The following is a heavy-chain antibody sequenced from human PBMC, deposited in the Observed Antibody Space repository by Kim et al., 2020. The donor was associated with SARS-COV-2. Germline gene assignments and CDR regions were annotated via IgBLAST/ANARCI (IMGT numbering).Heavy chain of an antibody. J-gene: IGHJ4*02. V-gene: IGHV1-18*01. CDR2: T. D-gene: IGHD1-20*01. CDR3: ARSGPSITGFDY. Sequence: TNYAQKLQGRVTMTTETSTSTVYMELRTLRSDDTATYYCARSGPSITGFDYWGQGTLVTVSS.